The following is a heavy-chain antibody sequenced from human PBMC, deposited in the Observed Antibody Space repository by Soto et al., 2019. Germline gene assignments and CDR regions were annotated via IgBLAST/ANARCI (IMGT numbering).Heavy chain of an antibody. J-gene: IGHJ3*01. CDR1: GFSLSADGVG. V-gene: IGHV2-5*02. CDR3: AHAYCGTSWPTDAFDV. CDR2: IYWDDDK. D-gene: IGHD2-2*01. Sequence: QITLKESGPTLVKPTQTLTLTCTFSGFSLSADGVGVGWIRQPPGKALEWLALIYWDDDKRYRPSLKSRLTITKHTSKNQVVLTMTNMDPVDTATYYCAHAYCGTSWPTDAFDVWGQGTVVTVSS.